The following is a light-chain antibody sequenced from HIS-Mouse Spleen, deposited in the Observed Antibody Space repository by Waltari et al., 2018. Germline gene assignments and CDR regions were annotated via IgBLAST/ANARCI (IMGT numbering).Light chain of an antibody. CDR1: SSDVGGYNY. CDR2: DVS. Sequence: QSALTQPASVSGSPGQAITISCTGTSSDVGGYNYFSWYQHHPGKAPTLMIYDVSNRPSGVSSRFSGSKSGNTASLTISGLQAEDEADYYCSSYTSSSTYVFGTGTKVTVL. CDR3: SSYTSSSTYV. V-gene: IGLV2-14*03. J-gene: IGLJ1*01.